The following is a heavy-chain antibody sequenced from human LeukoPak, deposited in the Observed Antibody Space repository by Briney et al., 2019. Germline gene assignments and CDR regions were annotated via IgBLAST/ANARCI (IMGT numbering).Heavy chain of an antibody. J-gene: IGHJ4*02. CDR2: MNPDSGDT. Sequence: ASVKVSCKASGYTFTTYDMTWVRQATGQGLEWMGWMNPDSGDTAYAQKFQGRVTMTRDTSISTAYMELSSLGSEDTAIYYCARGLGDYNPDWFPVSDYWGQGTLVTVSS. CDR3: ARGLGDYNPDWFPVSDY. D-gene: IGHD3-9*01. CDR1: GYTFTTYD. V-gene: IGHV1-8*01.